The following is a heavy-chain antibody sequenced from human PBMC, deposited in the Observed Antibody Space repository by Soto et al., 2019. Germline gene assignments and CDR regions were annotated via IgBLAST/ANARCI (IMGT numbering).Heavy chain of an antibody. D-gene: IGHD3-22*01. CDR2: IWYDGSNK. Sequence: QVQLVESGGGVVQPGRSLSLSCAASGFTFSSYGMHWVRQAPGKGLEWVAVIWYDGSNKYYADSVKGRFTISRDNSKNTLYLQMNSLRAEDTAVYYCARDGFYDRGDAFDIWGQGTMVTVSS. CDR1: GFTFSSYG. J-gene: IGHJ3*02. V-gene: IGHV3-33*01. CDR3: ARDGFYDRGDAFDI.